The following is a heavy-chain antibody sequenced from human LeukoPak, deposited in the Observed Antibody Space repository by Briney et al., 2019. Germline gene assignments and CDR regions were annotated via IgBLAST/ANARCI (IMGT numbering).Heavy chain of an antibody. CDR2: ISAYNGNT. D-gene: IGHD3-3*01. J-gene: IGHJ4*02. CDR1: GYTFTSYG. V-gene: IGHV1-18*01. CDR3: ARGSYQTIFGVVQQTLFDY. Sequence: GASVKVSCKASGYTFTSYGISWVRQAPGQGLEWMGWISAYNGNTNYAQKLQGRVTMTTDTSTSTAYMELRSLRSEDTAVYYCARGSYQTIFGVVQQTLFDYWGQGTLVTVSS.